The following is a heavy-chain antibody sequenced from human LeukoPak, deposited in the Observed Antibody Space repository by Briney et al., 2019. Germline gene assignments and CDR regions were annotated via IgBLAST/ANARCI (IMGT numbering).Heavy chain of an antibody. CDR1: GGSISSGSYY. CDR3: ARDYYDSSGYYFNWFDP. V-gene: IGHV4-61*02. D-gene: IGHD3-22*01. J-gene: IGHJ5*02. CDR2: IYTSGST. Sequence: SETLSLTCTVSGGSISSGSYYWSWIRQPAGKGLEWIGRIYTSGSTNYNPSLKSRVTIPVDTSKNQFSLKLSSVTAADTAVYYCARDYYDSSGYYFNWFDPWGQGTLVTVSS.